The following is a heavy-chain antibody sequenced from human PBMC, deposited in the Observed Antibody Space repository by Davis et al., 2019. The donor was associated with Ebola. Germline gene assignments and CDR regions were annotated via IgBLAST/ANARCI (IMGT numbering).Heavy chain of an antibody. CDR3: AKVYFRLQLDY. D-gene: IGHD2-15*01. V-gene: IGHV3-23*01. CDR1: GFTFRSYA. Sequence: GESLKISCAASGFTFRSYAMSWVRQAPGKGLEWVSAVSGDGTTYSADPVKGRFTISRDNSKNTLYLQMHSLRAEDTAVYYCAKVYFRLQLDYWGQGSLVTVSS. CDR2: VSGDGTT. J-gene: IGHJ4*02.